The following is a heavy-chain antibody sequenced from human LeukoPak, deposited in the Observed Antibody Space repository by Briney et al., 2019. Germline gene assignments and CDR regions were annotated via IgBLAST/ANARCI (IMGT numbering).Heavy chain of an antibody. CDR3: ARESSVAGSNGHFDY. D-gene: IGHD6-19*01. Sequence: ASVKVSCKASGGTFSSYAISWVRQAPGQGLEWMGWMNPNSANTGYAQKFQGRVTMTRNTSINTAYLELSSLRSDDTAVYYCARESSVAGSNGHFDYWGQGTLVTVSS. CDR1: GGTFSSYA. J-gene: IGHJ4*02. V-gene: IGHV1-8*01. CDR2: MNPNSANT.